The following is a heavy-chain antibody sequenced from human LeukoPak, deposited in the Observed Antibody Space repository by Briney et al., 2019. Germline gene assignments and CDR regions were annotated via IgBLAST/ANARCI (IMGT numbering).Heavy chain of an antibody. D-gene: IGHD6-19*01. CDR1: GFTFSSYA. J-gene: IGHJ4*02. CDR2: ISGSGGST. Sequence: PGGSLRLSCAASGFTFSSYAMSWGRQAPGKGLEWVSAISGSGGSTYYADSVKGRFTISRDNSKNTLYLQMNSLRAEDTAVYYCAKDPYSSGWYESMYYFDYWGQGTLVTVSS. V-gene: IGHV3-23*01. CDR3: AKDPYSSGWYESMYYFDY.